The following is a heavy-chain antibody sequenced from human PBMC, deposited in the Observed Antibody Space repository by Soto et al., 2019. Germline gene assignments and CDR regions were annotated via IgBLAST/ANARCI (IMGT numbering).Heavy chain of an antibody. CDR1: LTFSDFA. D-gene: IGHD3-10*01. J-gene: IGHJ6*02. Sequence: LTFSDFAMTWVRHVPGRGLEWVASLDGAGGSTYYAESVRGRFSISRDNSQNTLFLQMKRLTVDDTAIYYCAAPRDEYGSGVSWFTYGMDIWGQGTTVTVSS. V-gene: IGHV3-23*01. CDR2: LDGAGGST. CDR3: AAPRDEYGSGVSWFTYGMDI.